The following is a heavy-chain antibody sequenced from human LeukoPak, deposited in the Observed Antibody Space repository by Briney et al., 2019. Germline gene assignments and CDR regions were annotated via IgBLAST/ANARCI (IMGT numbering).Heavy chain of an antibody. CDR1: GGSISSSSYY. D-gene: IGHD5-18*01. Sequence: SETLSLTCTVSGGSISSSSYYWGWIRQPPGKGLEWLGSIYYNGSTYYNPSLKSRVTISVDTSKNQFSLKLSSVTAADTAVYYCARSGYSYGPFDYWGQGTLVTVSS. J-gene: IGHJ4*02. V-gene: IGHV4-39*07. CDR3: ARSGYSYGPFDY. CDR2: IYYNGST.